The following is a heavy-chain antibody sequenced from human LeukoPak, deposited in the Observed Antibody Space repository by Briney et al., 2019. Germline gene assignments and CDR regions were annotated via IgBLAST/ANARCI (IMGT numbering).Heavy chain of an antibody. CDR2: INDRGST. CDR1: GGSFSGYY. CDR3: AGLGNWIAFDP. Sequence: SETLSLTCAVYGGSFSGYYWSWIRQPPGMGLEWIGEINDRGSTNYNPSLKSRVTISVATSKNQFSLRLSSVTAADTAVYYCAGLGNWIAFDPWGQGTLVTVSS. J-gene: IGHJ5*02. V-gene: IGHV4-34*01. D-gene: IGHD1-20*01.